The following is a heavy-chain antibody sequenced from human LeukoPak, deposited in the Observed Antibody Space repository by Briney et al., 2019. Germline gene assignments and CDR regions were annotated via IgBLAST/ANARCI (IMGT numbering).Heavy chain of an antibody. J-gene: IGHJ4*02. CDR3: ARVQWELRGVGSYFEY. D-gene: IGHD1-26*01. V-gene: IGHV3-7*01. CDR1: GFTFSSYW. Sequence: GGSLRLSCAASGFTFSSYWMSWVRQTPGKGLEWVANIKQDGSEKYYVDSVKGRFTISRDNAKNSLYVQMNSLRAEDTAVYYCARVQWELRGVGSYFEYWGQGALVTVSS. CDR2: IKQDGSEK.